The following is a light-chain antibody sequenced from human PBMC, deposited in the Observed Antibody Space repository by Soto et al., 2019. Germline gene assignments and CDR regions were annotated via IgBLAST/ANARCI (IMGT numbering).Light chain of an antibody. V-gene: IGKV3-15*01. CDR2: DAS. CDR1: QSVSST. J-gene: IGKJ1*01. CDR3: QQDQSYPLR. Sequence: ANQSVSSTVAWYQHKPGQAPRLLMYDASTRASGISGRFSGSRSGTEFTLTISRLEPEDFALYYCQQDQSYPLRFRQVTKVAIK.